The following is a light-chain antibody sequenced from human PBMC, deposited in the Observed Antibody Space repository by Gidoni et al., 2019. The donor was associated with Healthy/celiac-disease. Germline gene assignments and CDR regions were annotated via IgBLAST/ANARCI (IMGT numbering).Light chain of an antibody. J-gene: IGLJ2*01. Sequence: SDVLTQPPSVSVAPGQTARITCGGNNIGSKSVHWYQQKPGQAPVLVVYDDSDRPSGIPGRFSGSNSGNTATLTISRVEAGDEADYYCHVWDSSSDHVVFGGGTKLTVL. CDR3: HVWDSSSDHVV. V-gene: IGLV3-21*02. CDR2: DDS. CDR1: NIGSKS.